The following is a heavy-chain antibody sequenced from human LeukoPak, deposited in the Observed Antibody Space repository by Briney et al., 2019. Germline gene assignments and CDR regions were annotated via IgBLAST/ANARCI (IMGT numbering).Heavy chain of an antibody. CDR3: AKDGGPGTVTTTLVDY. CDR1: GFTFSSYA. J-gene: IGHJ4*02. CDR2: ISGSGGST. V-gene: IGHV3-23*01. Sequence: GGSLRLSCAASGFTFSSYAMSWVRQAPGKGLEWVSAISGSGGSTYYADSVKGRFTISRDNSKNTLYLQMNSLRAEDTAVYYCAKDGGPGTVTTTLVDYWDQGTLVTVSS. D-gene: IGHD4-17*01.